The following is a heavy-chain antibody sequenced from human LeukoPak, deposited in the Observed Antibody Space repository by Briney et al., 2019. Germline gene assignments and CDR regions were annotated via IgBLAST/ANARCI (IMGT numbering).Heavy chain of an antibody. J-gene: IGHJ3*02. CDR2: ISWNSGSI. V-gene: IGHV3-9*01. CDR1: GFTFDDYA. CDR3: AKGVVVVPAAVHDAFDI. Sequence: GGSLRLSCAASGFTFDDYAMHWVRQAPGKGLEWVSGISWNSGSIGYADSVKGRFTISRDNAKNSLYLQMNSLRAEDTALYYCAKGVVVVPAAVHDAFDIWGQGTMVTVSS. D-gene: IGHD2-2*01.